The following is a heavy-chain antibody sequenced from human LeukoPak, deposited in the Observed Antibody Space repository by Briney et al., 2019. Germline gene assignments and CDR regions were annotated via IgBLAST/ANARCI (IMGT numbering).Heavy chain of an antibody. CDR1: AGSLSGFY. Sequence: SETLSLTCTVSAGSLSGFYWTWIRQSPEKGLEWIGFVYYTGSTKYNPSLESRVTISVDTSKSQFSLKLTSVTAADTAVYCCARDRGSGTLNNWFDPWGQGALVTVSS. CDR2: VYYTGST. D-gene: IGHD3-10*01. V-gene: IGHV4-59*01. CDR3: ARDRGSGTLNNWFDP. J-gene: IGHJ5*02.